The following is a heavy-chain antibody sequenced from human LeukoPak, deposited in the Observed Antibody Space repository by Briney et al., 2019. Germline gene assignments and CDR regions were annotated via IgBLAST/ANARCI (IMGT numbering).Heavy chain of an antibody. CDR1: GFTFSSYS. J-gene: IGHJ5*02. D-gene: IGHD4-17*01. CDR3: ARRAVTLLTTTGRFDP. Sequence: GGSLRLSCVASGFTFSSYSMNWVRQAPGKGLEWVSYISSSSSTIYYADSVKGRFTISRDNAKNSLYLQMNSLRAEDTAVYYCARRAVTLLTTTGRFDPWGQGTLVTVSS. V-gene: IGHV3-48*01. CDR2: ISSSSSTI.